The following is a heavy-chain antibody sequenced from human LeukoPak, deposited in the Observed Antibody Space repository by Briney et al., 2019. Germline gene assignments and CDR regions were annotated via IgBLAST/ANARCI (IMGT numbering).Heavy chain of an antibody. CDR2: ISSSSSFI. J-gene: IGHJ3*02. V-gene: IGHV3-21*01. Sequence: PGGSLRLSCAGSGFNFSSYSMSWVRQAPWKGLEFVSSISSSSSFIYYADSVKGRFTISRDNAKNSLYLQVNSLRAEDTAVYYCARGSRFGVVGRDAFDIWGQGTVVTVSS. D-gene: IGHD3-3*01. CDR3: ARGSRFGVVGRDAFDI. CDR1: GFNFSSYS.